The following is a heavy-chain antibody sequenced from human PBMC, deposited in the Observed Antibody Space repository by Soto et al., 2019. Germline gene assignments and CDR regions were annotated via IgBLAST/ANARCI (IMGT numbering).Heavy chain of an antibody. V-gene: IGHV4-31*03. CDR2: IYYSGST. CDR3: ARGPDEYYYMDV. CDR1: GGSISSGGYY. J-gene: IGHJ6*03. Sequence: QVQLQESGPGLVKPSQTLSLTCTVSGGSISSGGYYWSWIRKHPGKGLEWIGYIYYSGSTYYNPSIKSRVTISVDTSKNQFSLKLSSVTAADTAVYYCARGPDEYYYMDVWGKGTTVTVSS.